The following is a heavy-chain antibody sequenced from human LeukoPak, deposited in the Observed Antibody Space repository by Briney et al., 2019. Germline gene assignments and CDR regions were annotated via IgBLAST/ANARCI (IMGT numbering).Heavy chain of an antibody. CDR3: ARSWTRGYYPFDY. D-gene: IGHD3-3*01. V-gene: IGHV4-39*01. CDR2: IYYSGST. J-gene: IGHJ4*02. Sequence: PSETLSLTCTVSGGSISSSSYYWGWIRQPPGKGLEWIGSIYYSGSTYYNPSLKSRVTISVDTSKNQFSLKLSSVTAADTAVYYCARSWTRGYYPFDYWGQGTLVTVSS. CDR1: GGSISSSSYY.